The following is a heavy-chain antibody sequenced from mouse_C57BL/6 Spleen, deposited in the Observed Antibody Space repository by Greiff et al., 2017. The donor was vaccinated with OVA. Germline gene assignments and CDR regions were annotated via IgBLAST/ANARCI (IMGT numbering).Heavy chain of an antibody. Sequence: VQLQQSGGGLVKPGGSLKLSCAASGFTFSDYGMHWVRQAPEKGLEWVAYISSGSSTIYYADTVKGRFTISRDNAKNTLFLQMTSLRSEDTAMYYCARKNWEGYAMDYWGQGTSVTVSS. CDR1: GFTFSDYG. V-gene: IGHV5-17*01. CDR3: ARKNWEGYAMDY. J-gene: IGHJ4*01. D-gene: IGHD4-1*01. CDR2: ISSGSSTI.